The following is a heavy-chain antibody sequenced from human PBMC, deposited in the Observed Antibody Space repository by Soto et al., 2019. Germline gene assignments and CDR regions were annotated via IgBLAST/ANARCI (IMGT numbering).Heavy chain of an antibody. CDR3: AKDVGITLFPYYSGMDV. Sequence: EVQLLESGGGLVQPGGSLRLSCAASGFTFSSYAMSWVRQAPGKGLEWVSAISGSGGSTYYADSVKGRFTISRDNSKHTLYLQLNSLRSEATAVYYCAKDVGITLFPYYSGMDVRGQGTTVTVSS. J-gene: IGHJ6*02. D-gene: IGHD3-9*01. CDR2: ISGSGGST. V-gene: IGHV3-23*01. CDR1: GFTFSSYA.